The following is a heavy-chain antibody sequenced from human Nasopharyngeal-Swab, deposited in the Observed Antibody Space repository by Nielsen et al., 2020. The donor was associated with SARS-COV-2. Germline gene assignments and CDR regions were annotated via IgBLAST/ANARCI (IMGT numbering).Heavy chain of an antibody. D-gene: IGHD2-15*01. J-gene: IGHJ5*02. CDR1: GFTFSSYW. V-gene: IGHV3-74*01. CDR3: ARDPIVVVVAATGWFDP. CDR2: INSDGSST. Sequence: GESLKISFAASGFTFSSYWMHWVRQAPGKGLVWVSRINSDGSSTSYADSVKGRFTISRDNAKNTLYLQMNSLRAEDTAVYYCARDPIVVVVAATGWFDPWGQGTLVTVSS.